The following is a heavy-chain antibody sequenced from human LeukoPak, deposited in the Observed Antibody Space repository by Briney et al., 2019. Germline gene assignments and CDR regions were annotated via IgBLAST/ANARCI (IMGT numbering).Heavy chain of an antibody. CDR1: GFTFISYV. Sequence: GGSLRLSCAASGFTFISYVMHCVRQAPGRGLEGVAVISYDGSNKYYADSVKGRFTISRENSKNTLYLLMNNMRAEDTAVYYCAKGGNFEWLSPSDAFDIWGKGTMVTVSS. CDR2: ISYDGSNK. V-gene: IGHV3-30*18. J-gene: IGHJ3*02. D-gene: IGHD3-9*01. CDR3: AKGGNFEWLSPSDAFDI.